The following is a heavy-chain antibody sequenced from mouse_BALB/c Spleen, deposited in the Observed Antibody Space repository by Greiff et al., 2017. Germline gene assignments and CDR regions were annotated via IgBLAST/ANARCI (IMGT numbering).Heavy chain of an antibody. CDR1: GFTFSSYT. Sequence: EVHLVESGGGLVQPGGSLKLSCAASGFTFSSYTMSWVRQTPEKRLEWVAYISNGGGSTYYPDTVKGRFTISRDNAKNTLYLQMSSLKSEDTAMYYCARRSKELAMDYWGQGTSVTVSS. V-gene: IGHV5-12-2*01. J-gene: IGHJ4*01. CDR2: ISNGGGST. CDR3: ARRSKELAMDY.